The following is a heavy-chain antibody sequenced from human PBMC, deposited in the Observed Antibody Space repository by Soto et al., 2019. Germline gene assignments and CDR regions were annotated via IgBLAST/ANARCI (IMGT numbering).Heavy chain of an antibody. V-gene: IGHV3-30*18. J-gene: IGHJ4*02. CDR3: AKGLYSYGSSYFES. D-gene: IGHD5-18*01. CDR1: GFTFSSFG. Sequence: VQLVESGGGVVQPGRSLRLSCVVSGFTFSSFGMHWVRQAPGKGLEWVAVIACDGSDEYYGDSVKGRFSISRDNSKSTLYLQMNSLRPEDAAVYYCAKGLYSYGSSYFESWGQGTLVTVSS. CDR2: IACDGSDE.